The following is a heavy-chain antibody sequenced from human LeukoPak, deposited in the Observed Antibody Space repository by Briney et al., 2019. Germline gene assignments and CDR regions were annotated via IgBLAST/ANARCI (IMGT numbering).Heavy chain of an antibody. CDR3: ARFQYYYDSSGYQRGVDY. J-gene: IGHJ4*02. D-gene: IGHD3-22*01. Sequence: GGSLRLSCAASEFSVGSNYMTWVRQAPGKGLEWVSLIYSGGSTYYADSVKGRFTISRDNSKNTLYLQMNSLRAEDTAVYYCARFQYYYDSSGYQRGVDYWGQGTLVTVSS. CDR2: IYSGGST. CDR1: EFSVGSNY. V-gene: IGHV3-66*01.